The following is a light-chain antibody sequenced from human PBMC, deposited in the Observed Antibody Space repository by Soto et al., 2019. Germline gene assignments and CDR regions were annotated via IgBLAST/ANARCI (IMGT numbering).Light chain of an antibody. J-gene: IGLJ2*01. CDR2: GNH. CDR3: QSYDTSLSDSGV. Sequence: QSVLTQPPSVSGAPGQRVTISCTGSGSNIGAGYDVHWYQQLPGTAPKLLIYGNHNRPSGVPDRFSGSKSGSSASLVITGLQAEDEADYCCQSYDTSLSDSGVFGGGTKLTVL. V-gene: IGLV1-40*01. CDR1: GSNIGAGYD.